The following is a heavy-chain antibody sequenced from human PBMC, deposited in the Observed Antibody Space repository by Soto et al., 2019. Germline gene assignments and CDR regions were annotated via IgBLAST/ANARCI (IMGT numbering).Heavy chain of an antibody. CDR1: GFTITSSA. CDR2: TGISGRTT. J-gene: IGHJ4*02. V-gene: IGHV3-23*01. CDR3: ATVHNTSRSFDY. Sequence: PGGPLRLSCSASGFTITSSAMSWVRQAPGKGLEWVSTTGISGRTTYYADSVKGRFTVSRDDSKNTLDLQMSSLRAEDTAVYYCATVHNTSRSFDYWGQGTPVTVSS. D-gene: IGHD1-20*01.